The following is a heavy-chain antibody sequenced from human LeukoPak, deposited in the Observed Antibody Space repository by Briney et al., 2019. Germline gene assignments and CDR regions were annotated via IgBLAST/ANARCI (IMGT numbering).Heavy chain of an antibody. Sequence: SETLSLTCTVSGGSISSSSYYWGWIRQPPGKGLEWIGYIYYSGSTNYNPSLKSRVTISVDTSKNQFSLKLSSVTAADTAVYYCARAYDSNYYDSSGYDYWGQGTLVTVSS. CDR2: IYYSGST. J-gene: IGHJ4*02. V-gene: IGHV4-61*05. D-gene: IGHD3-22*01. CDR3: ARAYDSNYYDSSGYDY. CDR1: GGSISSSSYY.